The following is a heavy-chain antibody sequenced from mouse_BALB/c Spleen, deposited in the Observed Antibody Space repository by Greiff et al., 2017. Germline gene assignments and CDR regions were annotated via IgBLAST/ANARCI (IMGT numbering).Heavy chain of an antibody. CDR2: IDPANGNT. Sequence: VQLQQSGAELVKPGASVKLSCTASGFNIKDSYMHWVKQRPEQGLEWIGRIDPANGNTKYDPKFQGKATITADTSSNTAYLQLSSLTSEDTAVYYWAKVDYGNYEAYWGQGTLVTVSA. CDR3: AKVDYGNYEAY. CDR1: GFNIKDSY. V-gene: IGHV14-3*02. D-gene: IGHD2-1*01. J-gene: IGHJ3*01.